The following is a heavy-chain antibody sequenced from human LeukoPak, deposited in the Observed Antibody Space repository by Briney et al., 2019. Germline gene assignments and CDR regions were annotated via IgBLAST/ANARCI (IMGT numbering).Heavy chain of an antibody. CDR3: ARVLRQLASYYYYYMDV. V-gene: IGHV3-7*01. Sequence: GGSLRLSCAASGFTFSSYWMSWVRQAPGKGLEWVANIKQDGSEKYYVDSVKGRFTISRDNAKNSLYLHMNSLRAEDTAVYYCARVLRQLASYYYYYMDVWGKGTTVTVSS. CDR1: GFTFSSYW. D-gene: IGHD2-2*01. CDR2: IKQDGSEK. J-gene: IGHJ6*03.